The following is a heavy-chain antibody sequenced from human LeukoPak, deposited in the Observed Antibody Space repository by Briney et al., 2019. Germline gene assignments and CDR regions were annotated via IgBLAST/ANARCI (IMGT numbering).Heavy chain of an antibody. J-gene: IGHJ4*02. CDR2: IKQDGSEK. CDR3: ARLREIPVFGVVTKSTSYFDY. Sequence: GGSLRLSCGVSGFTFSSYGMHWVRQAPGKGLEWVANIKQDGSEKYYVDSVKGRFTISRDNAKNSLYLQMNSLRAEDTAVYYCARLREIPVFGVVTKSTSYFDYWGQGTLVTVSS. CDR1: GFTFSSYG. D-gene: IGHD3-3*01. V-gene: IGHV3-7*01.